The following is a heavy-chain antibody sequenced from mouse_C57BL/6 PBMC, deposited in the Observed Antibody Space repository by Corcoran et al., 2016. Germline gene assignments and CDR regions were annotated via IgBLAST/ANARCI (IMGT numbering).Heavy chain of an antibody. CDR2: IYPRSGNT. CDR1: GYTFTSYG. Sequence: QVQLQQSGAELARPGASVKLSCKASGYTFTSYGISWVKQRTGQGLEWIGEIYPRSGNTYYNEKFKGKATLTADKSSSTAYMELRSLTSEDSAVYFCARSHGSSYYYAMDYWGQGTSVTVSS. D-gene: IGHD1-1*01. V-gene: IGHV1-81*01. CDR3: ARSHGSSYYYAMDY. J-gene: IGHJ4*01.